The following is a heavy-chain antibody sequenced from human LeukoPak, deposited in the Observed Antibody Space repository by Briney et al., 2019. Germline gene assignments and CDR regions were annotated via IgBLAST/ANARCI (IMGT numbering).Heavy chain of an antibody. Sequence: GGSLRLSCAASGFTVSSNYMSWVRQAPGKGLEWVSVIYSGGSTYYADSVKGRFTISRDNSKNTLYLQMNSLRAEDTAVYYCARDSVTMVRGATYAFDIWGQGTMVTVSS. V-gene: IGHV3-53*01. J-gene: IGHJ3*02. CDR2: IYSGGST. CDR1: GFTVSSNY. CDR3: ARDSVTMVRGATYAFDI. D-gene: IGHD3-10*01.